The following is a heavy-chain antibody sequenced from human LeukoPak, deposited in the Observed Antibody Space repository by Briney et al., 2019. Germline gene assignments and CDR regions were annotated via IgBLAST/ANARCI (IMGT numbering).Heavy chain of an antibody. J-gene: IGHJ4*02. V-gene: IGHV3-64*01. CDR2: ISSNGGST. Sequence: GGSLRLSCAASGFTFSSYAMHWVRQAPGKGLEYVSAISSNGGSTYYANSVKGRFTISRDNSKNTLYLQMGSLRAEDMAVYYCASPGAYYWGQESLVTVSS. CDR3: ASPGAYY. CDR1: GFTFSSYA.